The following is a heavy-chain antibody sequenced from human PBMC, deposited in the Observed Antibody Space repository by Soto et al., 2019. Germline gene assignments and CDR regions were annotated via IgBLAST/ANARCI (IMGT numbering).Heavy chain of an antibody. CDR2: VYNNGQT. CDR1: GGSMTRSGYY. J-gene: IGHJ5*02. Sequence: QVDLLESGPGLVKPSETLSLTYTVAGGSMTRSGYYWAWIRLPPGNELQYIGCVYNNGQTYYNPSLTSPGTISIDTSKNQFSLSLRSVTAADTAVYFCVRRARTSNGDWFDLWGQGILVTVSS. V-gene: IGHV4-39*01. CDR3: VRRARTSNGDWFDL. D-gene: IGHD3-3*02.